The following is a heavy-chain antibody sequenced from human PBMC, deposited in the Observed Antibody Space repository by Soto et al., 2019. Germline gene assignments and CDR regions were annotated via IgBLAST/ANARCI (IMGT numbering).Heavy chain of an antibody. CDR3: ARGPSGSYYYGMDV. J-gene: IGHJ6*02. Sequence: GGSLRLSCAASGFTFSSYSMNWVRQAPGKGLEWVSSISSSSSYIYYADSVKGRFTISRDNAKNSLYLQMNSPRAEDTAVYYCARGPSGSYYYGMDVWGQGTTVTVSS. CDR1: GFTFSSYS. CDR2: ISSSSSYI. D-gene: IGHD2-15*01. V-gene: IGHV3-21*01.